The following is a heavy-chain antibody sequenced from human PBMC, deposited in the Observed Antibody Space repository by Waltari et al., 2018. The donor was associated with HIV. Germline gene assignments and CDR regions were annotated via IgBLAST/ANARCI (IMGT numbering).Heavy chain of an antibody. V-gene: IGHV3-9*01. CDR1: GFKFDDYA. Sequence: EVQLVESGGGLVQPGRSLRLSCTASGFKFDDYAMHWVRQPPGKGLEWGSSISWQSTRITDADSVKGRFTISRDNAKKSLYLQMDSLRPEDTAFYYCSRGPMYNWFDPWGQGTLVTVSS. J-gene: IGHJ5*02. CDR2: ISWQSTRI. CDR3: SRGPMYNWFDP. D-gene: IGHD3-10*02.